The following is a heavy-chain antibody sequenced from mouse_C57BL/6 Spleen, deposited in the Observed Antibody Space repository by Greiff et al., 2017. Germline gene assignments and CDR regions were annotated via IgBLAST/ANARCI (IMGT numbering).Heavy chain of an antibody. CDR3: ARSTYYGSSSRSVDV. Sequence: QVQLQQPGAELVMPGASVKLSCKASGYTFTSYWMPWVKQRPGQGLEWIGEIDPSDSYTNYNQKFKGKSTLTVDKSSSTAYMQLSSLTSEDSAVYYCARSTYYGSSSRSVDVWGTGTTVTVAS. V-gene: IGHV1-69*01. D-gene: IGHD1-1*01. CDR2: IDPSDSYT. CDR1: GYTFTSYW. J-gene: IGHJ1*03.